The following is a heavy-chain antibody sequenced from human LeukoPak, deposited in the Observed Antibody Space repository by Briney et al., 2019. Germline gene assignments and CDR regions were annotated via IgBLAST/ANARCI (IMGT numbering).Heavy chain of an antibody. V-gene: IGHV1-18*01. CDR1: GYGFTCNG. D-gene: IGHD6-19*01. J-gene: IGHJ4*02. CDR3: TGDAPRAVAGETFEY. CDR2: ISVYNGNT. Sequence: ASVTLSCTASGYGFTCNGFSWVRQRHAQGLELVWWISVYNGNTNYSQKLHGRVTITTDTSTSTAYMELSRLRSDETAVYCCTGDAPRAVAGETFEYWGQGTLATVSS.